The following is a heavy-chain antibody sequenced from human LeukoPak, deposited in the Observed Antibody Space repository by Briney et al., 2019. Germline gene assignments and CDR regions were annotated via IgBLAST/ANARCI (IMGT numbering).Heavy chain of an antibody. CDR3: ARLGAVAGKVFDY. Sequence: ASVKVSCKASGYTFTDYYMHWVRQAPGQGLEWMGWINPNSGGTNYAQKFQGRVTMTRDTSISTAYMELSRLRSDDTAVYYCARLGAVAGKVFDYWGQGTLVTVSS. V-gene: IGHV1-2*02. CDR1: GYTFTDYY. J-gene: IGHJ4*02. CDR2: INPNSGGT. D-gene: IGHD6-19*01.